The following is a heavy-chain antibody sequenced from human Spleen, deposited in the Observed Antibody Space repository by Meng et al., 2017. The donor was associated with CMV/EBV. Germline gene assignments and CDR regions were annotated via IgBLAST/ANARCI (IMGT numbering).Heavy chain of an antibody. V-gene: IGHV1-46*01. CDR2: INPDGGTK. J-gene: IGHJ3*02. CDR1: GYTFITDD. CDR3: TRDLVGYDAFDI. D-gene: IGHD3-22*01. Sequence: CKASGYTFITDDIHWVRQAPGQGLEWMGRINPDGGTKTYAQKFQDRVTLTSDTSTSTVYMELSSLRSEDTAVYYCTRDLVGYDAFDIWGQGTMVTVSS.